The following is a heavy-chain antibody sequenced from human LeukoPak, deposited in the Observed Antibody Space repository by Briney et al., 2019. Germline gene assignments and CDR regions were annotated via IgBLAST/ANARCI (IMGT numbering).Heavy chain of an antibody. CDR3: ARAFGSGSQVINYFDF. Sequence: GGSLRLSCAASGFTFITYWMHWVRQAPGKGLVWVSSINIDGSTTTYADSVKGRFTISRDNAKNMVYLQMNSLRAEDTAVYYCARAFGSGSQVINYFDFWGQGTLVTVSS. D-gene: IGHD3-10*01. CDR1: GFTFITYW. CDR2: INIDGSTT. J-gene: IGHJ4*02. V-gene: IGHV3-74*01.